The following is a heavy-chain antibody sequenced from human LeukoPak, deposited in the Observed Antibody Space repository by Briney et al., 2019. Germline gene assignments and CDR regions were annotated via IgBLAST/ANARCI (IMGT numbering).Heavy chain of an antibody. CDR3: ARVRGYCSGGSCLVDYYYYMDV. Sequence: SETLSLTCTVSGGSISTSNYYWGWIRQPPGKGLEWIGNIFYSGSTYYSPSLRSRVTISLDTSRNQFSLKLNSVTAADTAVYYCARVRGYCSGGSCLVDYYYYMDVWGKGTTVTISS. CDR2: IFYSGST. D-gene: IGHD2-15*01. CDR1: GGSISTSNYY. J-gene: IGHJ6*03. V-gene: IGHV4-39*07.